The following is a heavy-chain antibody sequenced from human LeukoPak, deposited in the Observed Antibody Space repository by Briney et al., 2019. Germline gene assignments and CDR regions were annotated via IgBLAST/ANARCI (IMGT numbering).Heavy chain of an antibody. Sequence: SETLSLTCAVYGGSFSGYYWSWIRQPPGKGLEWIGEINHSGSTNYNPSLKSRVTISVDTSKNQFSLKLSSVTAADTAVYYCASAEYYDFWSGYAFDIWGQGTMVTVSS. V-gene: IGHV4-34*01. CDR1: GGSFSGYY. CDR3: ASAEYYDFWSGYAFDI. J-gene: IGHJ3*02. CDR2: INHSGST. D-gene: IGHD3-3*01.